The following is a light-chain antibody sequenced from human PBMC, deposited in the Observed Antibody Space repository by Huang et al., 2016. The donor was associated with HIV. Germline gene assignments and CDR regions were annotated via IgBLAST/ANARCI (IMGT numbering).Light chain of an antibody. V-gene: IGKV4-1*01. CDR1: QSLLYRSNNNNY. CDR2: WAS. Sequence: IVVTQSPDSLAVSLGERAAINCKSSQSLLYRSNNNNYLAWYQQKPGQSPSLLIYWASTRAPGVPDRFNGSGSGTDFTITINSLQTEDVALYYCQQYFSTPLTFGGGTKVDIK. CDR3: QQYFSTPLT. J-gene: IGKJ4*01.